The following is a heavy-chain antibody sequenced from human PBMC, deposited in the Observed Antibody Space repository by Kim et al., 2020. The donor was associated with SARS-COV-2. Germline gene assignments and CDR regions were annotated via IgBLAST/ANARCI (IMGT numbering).Heavy chain of an antibody. V-gene: IGHV4-39*01. CDR2: IYYSGST. CDR1: GGSISSSSYY. J-gene: IGHJ4*02. D-gene: IGHD6-13*01. CDR3: ARHKGRDRAAADPFDY. Sequence: SETLSLTCTVSGGSISSSSYYWGWIRQPPGKGLEWIGSIYYSGSTYYNPSLKSRVTISVDTSKNQFSLKLSSVTAADTAVYYCARHKGRDRAAADPFDYWGQGTLVTVSS.